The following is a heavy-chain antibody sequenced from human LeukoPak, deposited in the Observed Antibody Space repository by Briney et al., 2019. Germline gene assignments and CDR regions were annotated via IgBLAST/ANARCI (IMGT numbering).Heavy chain of an antibody. CDR2: ISYDGSNK. J-gene: IGHJ4*02. Sequence: GGSLRLSCAASGFTFSSYAMHWVRQAPGKGLEWVAVISYDGSNKYYADSVKGRFTISRDNSKNTLYLQMNSLRAEDPAVYYCAKGDIVVVVAATAAPHFDYWGQGTLVTVSS. CDR3: AKGDIVVVVAATAAPHFDY. D-gene: IGHD2-15*01. CDR1: GFTFSSYA. V-gene: IGHV3-30*04.